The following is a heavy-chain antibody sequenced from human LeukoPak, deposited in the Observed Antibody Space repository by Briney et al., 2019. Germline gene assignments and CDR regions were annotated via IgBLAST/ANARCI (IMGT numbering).Heavy chain of an antibody. J-gene: IGHJ4*02. CDR3: ARVDGSGSIPDY. D-gene: IGHD3-22*01. CDR2: IKQDGSER. V-gene: IGHV3-7*01. Sequence: GGSLRLSCAASGFTFSRYWMSWVRQAPGKGLEWVASIKQDGSERYYVDSVMGRFTISRDNAKNSLHLQMNSVRAEDTAVYYCARVDGSGSIPDYWGLGTLVIVYS. CDR1: GFTFSRYW.